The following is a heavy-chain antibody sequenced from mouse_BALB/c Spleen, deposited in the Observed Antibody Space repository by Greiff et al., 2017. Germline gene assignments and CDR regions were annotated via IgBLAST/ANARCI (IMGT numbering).Heavy chain of an antibody. V-gene: IGHV5-17*02. J-gene: IGHJ3*01. D-gene: IGHD2-4*01. CDR3: ARSGYDYDVLFAY. CDR2: ISSGSSTI. Sequence: EVKLMESGGGLVQPGGSRKLSCAASGFTFSSFGMHWVRQAPEKGLEWVAYISSGSSTIYYADTVKGRFTISRDNPKNTLFLQMTSLRSEDTAMYYCARSGYDYDVLFAYWGQGTLVTVSA. CDR1: GFTFSSFG.